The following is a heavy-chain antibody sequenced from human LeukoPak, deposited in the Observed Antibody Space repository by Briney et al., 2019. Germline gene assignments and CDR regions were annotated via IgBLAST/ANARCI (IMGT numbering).Heavy chain of an antibody. CDR2: VYTDGTT. CDR3: ARAPYDILTGYFLFDS. V-gene: IGHV4-4*07. Sequence: PSETLSLTCTVSGGSISSYYWSWIRQPAGKGLEWIGRVYTDGTTSYNPSLKSRVTMSVDTSKNQFSLNLYSVTAADTAVYYCARAPYDILTGYFLFDSWGQGTLITVSS. D-gene: IGHD3-9*01. J-gene: IGHJ4*02. CDR1: GGSISSYY.